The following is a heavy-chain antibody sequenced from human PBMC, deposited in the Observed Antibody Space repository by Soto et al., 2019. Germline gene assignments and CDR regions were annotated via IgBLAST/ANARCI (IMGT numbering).Heavy chain of an antibody. J-gene: IGHJ4*02. Sequence: GGSLRLSCAASGVTFSNYWMHWVRQAPGKGPVWVSRINTDGSTTNYADSVKGRFTISRDNAKNTLYLQTNSLGAEDTAVYYCARDLGGYASHWGQGTLVTVSS. CDR2: INTDGSTT. D-gene: IGHD3-16*01. CDR1: GVTFSNYW. CDR3: ARDLGGYASH. V-gene: IGHV3-74*01.